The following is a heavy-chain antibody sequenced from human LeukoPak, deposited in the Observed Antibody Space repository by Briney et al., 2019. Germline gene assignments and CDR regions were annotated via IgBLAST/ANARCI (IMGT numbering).Heavy chain of an antibody. CDR1: GYTFTSYD. CDR2: INPNSGGT. CDR3: ARARDDYYYYYGMDV. V-gene: IGHV1-2*04. J-gene: IGHJ6*02. Sequence: ASVKVSCKASGYTFTSYDINWVRQATGQGLEWMGWINPNSGGTNYAQKFQGWVTMTRDTSISTAYMELSRLTSDDTAVYYCARARDDYYYYYGMDVWGQGTTVTVSS.